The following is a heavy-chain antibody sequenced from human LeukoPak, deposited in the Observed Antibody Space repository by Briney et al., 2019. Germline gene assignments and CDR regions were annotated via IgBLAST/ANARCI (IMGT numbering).Heavy chain of an antibody. Sequence: SETLSLTCTVSGYSISSGYYWGWIRQPPGKGLEWIGSIYHSGSTYYNPSLKSRVTISVDTSKNQFSLKLSSVTAADTVVYYCARDGSMLWENFDYWGQGTLVTVSS. CDR1: GYSISSGYY. CDR3: ARDGSMLWENFDY. V-gene: IGHV4-38-2*02. CDR2: IYHSGST. J-gene: IGHJ4*02. D-gene: IGHD2-8*01.